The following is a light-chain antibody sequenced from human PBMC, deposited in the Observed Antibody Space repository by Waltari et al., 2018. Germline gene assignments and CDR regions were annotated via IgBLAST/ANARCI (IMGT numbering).Light chain of an antibody. V-gene: IGKV3-15*01. CDR1: QSVSSN. CDR3: QQYNNWPPSWT. J-gene: IGKJ1*01. Sequence: EIAMTQSPATLSVSPGERATLSCRASQSVSSNLAWYQQKPGQTPRLLIYGASTRANGIPARFSGSGSGTEFTLTISSLLSEDFAVYYCQQYNNWPPSWTFGQGTKVEIK. CDR2: GAS.